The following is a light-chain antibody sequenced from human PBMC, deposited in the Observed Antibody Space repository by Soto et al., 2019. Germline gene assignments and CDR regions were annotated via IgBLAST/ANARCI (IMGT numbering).Light chain of an antibody. CDR3: QHRSNWPT. Sequence: EIVLTQSPATLSLSPGERATLSCRASQSVTSYLAWYQQRPGQAPRLLIYDASNRATGIPARFSGSGSGTDFTLTISSLEPEDFAVYYCQHRSNWPTFGPGTKVDIK. CDR2: DAS. V-gene: IGKV3-11*01. CDR1: QSVTSY. J-gene: IGKJ3*01.